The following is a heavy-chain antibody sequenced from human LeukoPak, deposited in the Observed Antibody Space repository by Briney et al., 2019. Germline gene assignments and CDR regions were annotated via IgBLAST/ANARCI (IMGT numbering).Heavy chain of an antibody. Sequence: SETLSLTCTVSGGPITGYYWSWIRQPPGKGLEWIGYIYYSGSTNYDPSLKSRVTMSVDTPKNQFSLKLSSVTAADTAVYYCARLTGEQLATVNNRYHYIAVWGKGTAVTVSS. CDR1: GGPITGYY. J-gene: IGHJ6*03. CDR3: ARLTGEQLATVNNRYHYIAV. V-gene: IGHV4-59*08. CDR2: IYYSGST. D-gene: IGHD6-6*01.